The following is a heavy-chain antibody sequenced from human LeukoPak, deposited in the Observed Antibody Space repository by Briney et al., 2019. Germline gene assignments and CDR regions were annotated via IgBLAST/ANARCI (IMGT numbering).Heavy chain of an antibody. Sequence: GGSLRLSCAASGFTFSSYAMHWVRQVPGKGLEYVSAISSNGGSTYYANSVKGRFTISRDNSKNTLYLQMNSLRAEDTAVYYCAKDITARYYYYYMDVWGKGTTVTVSS. V-gene: IGHV3-64*01. CDR2: ISSNGGST. D-gene: IGHD3-10*01. CDR1: GFTFSSYA. CDR3: AKDITARYYYYYMDV. J-gene: IGHJ6*03.